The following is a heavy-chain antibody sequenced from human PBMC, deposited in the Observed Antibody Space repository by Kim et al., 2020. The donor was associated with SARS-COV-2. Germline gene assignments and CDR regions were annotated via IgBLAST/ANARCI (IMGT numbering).Heavy chain of an antibody. Sequence: ASVKVSCEVFGYTFSTYALNWVRQAPGQGFEWMGWINTRTGNSMYAQGFTGRFVFSLDTSVSTAYLQISSLKPEDTAVYYCARGSGALVKGLDYWGQGTLVTVSS. V-gene: IGHV7-4-1*02. D-gene: IGHD2-8*02. CDR2: INTRTGNS. CDR3: ARGSGALVKGLDY. CDR1: GYTFSTYA. J-gene: IGHJ4*02.